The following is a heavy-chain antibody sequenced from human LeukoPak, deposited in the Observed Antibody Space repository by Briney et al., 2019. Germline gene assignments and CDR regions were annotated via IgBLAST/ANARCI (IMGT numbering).Heavy chain of an antibody. CDR2: LSWSSGIL. D-gene: IGHD3-3*01. V-gene: IGHV3-9*01. CDR1: GLTFDDHG. CDR3: AKDTGRPTDAITMEDNAFDI. J-gene: IGHJ3*02. Sequence: GGSLRLSCAASGLTFDDHGMHCVRQAPGKGREGVSDLSWSSGILGYADSVKGRFTIPRDNAKNSLYLQMDSLRAEDTALYYCAKDTGRPTDAITMEDNAFDIWGQGTMVTVSS.